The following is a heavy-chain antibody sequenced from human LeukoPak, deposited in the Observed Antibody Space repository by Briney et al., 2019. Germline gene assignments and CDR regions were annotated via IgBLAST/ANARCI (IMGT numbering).Heavy chain of an antibody. Sequence: SGGSLRLSCAASGFTFSSYAMSWVRQAPGKGLEWVSAISGSGGSTYYADSVKGRFTISRDNSKNTLYLQMNSLRAEDTAVYYCAKDAVVVVAVGYFDYWGQGTLVTVSS. D-gene: IGHD2-15*01. CDR3: AKDAVVVVAVGYFDY. CDR2: ISGSGGST. V-gene: IGHV3-23*01. J-gene: IGHJ4*02. CDR1: GFTFSSYA.